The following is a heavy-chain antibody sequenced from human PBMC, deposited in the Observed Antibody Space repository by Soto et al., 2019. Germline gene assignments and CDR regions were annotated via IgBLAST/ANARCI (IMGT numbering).Heavy chain of an antibody. CDR2: ISSSSSYI. V-gene: IGHV3-21*01. Sequence: EVQLVESGGGLVKPGGSLRLFCAASGFTFSSYSMNWVRQAPGKGLEWVSSISSSSSYIYYADSVKGRFTISRDNAKNSLYLQMNSLRAEDTAVYYCARGDDILAPSDYWGQGTLVTVSS. J-gene: IGHJ4*02. CDR3: ARGDDILAPSDY. CDR1: GFTFSSYS. D-gene: IGHD3-9*01.